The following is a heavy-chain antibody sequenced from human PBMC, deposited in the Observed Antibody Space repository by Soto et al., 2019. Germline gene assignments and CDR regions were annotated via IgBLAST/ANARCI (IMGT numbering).Heavy chain of an antibody. D-gene: IGHD4-17*01. CDR1: GGSIISTISY. Sequence: LSLTCTVSGGSIISTISYWGWIRQPPGKGLEWIGSIHYSGSTYYNPSLKSRVTISVDTSKNQFSLKLSSVTAADTAVYYCARVPSTVVTRMYGMDVWGQGTTVTVSS. CDR3: ARVPSTVVTRMYGMDV. J-gene: IGHJ6*02. V-gene: IGHV4-39*01. CDR2: IHYSGST.